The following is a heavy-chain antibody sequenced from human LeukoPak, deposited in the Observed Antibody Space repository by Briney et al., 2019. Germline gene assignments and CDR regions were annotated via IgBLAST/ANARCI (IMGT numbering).Heavy chain of an antibody. D-gene: IGHD2-15*01. V-gene: IGHV3-53*01. CDR1: GFTVSINY. CDR3: AKEYCSGGSCYCSR. J-gene: IGHJ4*02. Sequence: GGSLRLSCAASGFTVSINYMSWVRQAPGKGLEWVSVIYSGGSTYYADSVKGRFTISRDNSKNTLYLQMNSLRAEDTAVCYCAKEYCSGGSCYCSRWGQGTLVTVSS. CDR2: IYSGGST.